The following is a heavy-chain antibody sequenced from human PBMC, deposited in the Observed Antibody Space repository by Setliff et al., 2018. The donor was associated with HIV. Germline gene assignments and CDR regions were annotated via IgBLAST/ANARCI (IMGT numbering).Heavy chain of an antibody. Sequence: SETLSLTCTVSGDSFNFNYYYWGWIRQPPGKGLEWIGSIYYSGSTYYNPSLKSRLTISVDVSKNQFSLKLTSVTAADTAVYYCARHHELTAHGLFDSWGQGTLVTVS. CDR2: IYYSGST. V-gene: IGHV4-39*01. D-gene: IGHD1-7*01. J-gene: IGHJ4*02. CDR3: ARHHELTAHGLFDS. CDR1: GDSFNFNYYY.